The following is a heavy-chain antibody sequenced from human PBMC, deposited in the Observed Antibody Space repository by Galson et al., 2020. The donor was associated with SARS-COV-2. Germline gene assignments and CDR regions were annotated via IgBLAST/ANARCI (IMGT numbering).Heavy chain of an antibody. Sequence: ETLSLTRTVPGGSICNSPSYWGCIRQPPGTGLEWLGCIYKSGITYYNPPLESRVTISVDTSTDHFSLRLNSVTAADAAVYYFARLPPTSRPMWLDSWGQGTLVTVSS. CDR3: ARLPPTSRPMWLDS. D-gene: IGHD2-2*01. CDR2: IYKSGIT. V-gene: IGHV4-39*02. CDR1: GGSICNSPSY. J-gene: IGHJ4*02.